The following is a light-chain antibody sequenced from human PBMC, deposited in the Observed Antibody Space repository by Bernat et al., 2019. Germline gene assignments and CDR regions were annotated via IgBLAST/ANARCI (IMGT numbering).Light chain of an antibody. Sequence: DIQMTQSPSTLSASVGDRVTVTCRASQNIDSWLAWYQQKPGEAPNLLISQASTLESGVPSRFSGSRSGTEFSLTISSLQPDDFASYYCQQYKSYPRTFGQGTKVEMK. V-gene: IGKV1-5*03. CDR2: QAS. CDR3: QQYKSYPRT. J-gene: IGKJ1*01. CDR1: QNIDSW.